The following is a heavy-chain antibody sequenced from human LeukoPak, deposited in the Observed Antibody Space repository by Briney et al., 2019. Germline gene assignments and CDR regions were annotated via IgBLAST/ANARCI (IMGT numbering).Heavy chain of an antibody. CDR3: ARDTYYYDNGDFIDAFDI. CDR1: GGSISTYY. CDR2: INYSGRT. J-gene: IGHJ3*02. V-gene: IGHV4-59*01. D-gene: IGHD3-22*01. Sequence: SETLSLTCTVSGGSISTYYWSWVRQPPGKGLEWIGYINYSGRTNANSSLKSRVAISVDTSKNQFSLRLSSVTAADTAVYYCARDTYYYDNGDFIDAFDIWGRGTMVTVSS.